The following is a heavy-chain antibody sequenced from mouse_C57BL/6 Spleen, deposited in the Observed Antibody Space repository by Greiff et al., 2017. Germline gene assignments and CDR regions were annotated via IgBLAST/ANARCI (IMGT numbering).Heavy chain of an antibody. V-gene: IGHV1-64*01. Sequence: QVQLQQPGAELVKPGASVKLSCKASGYTFTSYWMHWVKQRPGQGLEWIGMIHPNSGSTNYNEKFKSKATLTVDKSSSTAYMQLSSLTSEDSAVYYCARDISGYAWVAYWGQGALVTVSA. D-gene: IGHD3-2*02. J-gene: IGHJ3*01. CDR1: GYTFTSYW. CDR3: ARDISGYAWVAY. CDR2: IHPNSGST.